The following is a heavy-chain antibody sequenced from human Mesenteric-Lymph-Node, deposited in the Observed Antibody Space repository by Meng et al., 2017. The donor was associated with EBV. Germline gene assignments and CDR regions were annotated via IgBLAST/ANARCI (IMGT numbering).Heavy chain of an antibody. V-gene: IGHV1-3*01. CDR1: GYTFTSYA. D-gene: IGHD3-10*01. J-gene: IGHJ4*02. CDR2: INAGNGNT. CDR3: ARDDSLYGSGSHDY. Sequence: QVHVVRSGAEVKKPGASVKVSFKASGYTFTSYAMHWVRQAPGQRLEWMGWINAGNGNTKYSQKFQGRVTITRDTSASTAYMELSSLRSEDTAVYYCARDDSLYGSGSHDYWGQGTLVTVSS.